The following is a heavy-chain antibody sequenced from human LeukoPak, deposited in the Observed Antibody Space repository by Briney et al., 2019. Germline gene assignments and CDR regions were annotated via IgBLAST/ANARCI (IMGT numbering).Heavy chain of an antibody. CDR3: ARHTPGLWFGDNDAFDI. Sequence: GESLRISCEGSGYSFTSYWISWVRQMPGKGLEWMGRIDPSDSYTNYSPSFQGHVTISADKSISTAYLQWSSLKASDTAMYYCARHTPGLWFGDNDAFDIWGQGTMVTVSS. CDR2: IDPSDSYT. CDR1: GYSFTSYW. D-gene: IGHD3-10*01. V-gene: IGHV5-10-1*01. J-gene: IGHJ3*02.